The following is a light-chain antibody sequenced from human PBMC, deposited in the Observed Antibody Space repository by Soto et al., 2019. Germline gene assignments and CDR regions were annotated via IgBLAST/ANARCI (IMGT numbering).Light chain of an antibody. Sequence: DIQMTQSPSSLSASVGDRVTITCRASQSISNFLNWYQQKPGKAPNLLIYAASSLQSGVPSRFSGSGSRTDFTLTNSNLRPEDFATCYCQQTYSSPRTVGQGTKVDIK. V-gene: IGKV1-39*01. CDR3: QQTYSSPRT. CDR2: AAS. CDR1: QSISNF. J-gene: IGKJ1*01.